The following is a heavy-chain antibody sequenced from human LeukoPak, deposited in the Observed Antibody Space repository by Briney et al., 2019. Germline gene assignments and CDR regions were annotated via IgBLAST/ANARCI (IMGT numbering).Heavy chain of an antibody. V-gene: IGHV3-11*05. CDR2: ISSSSSHT. CDR1: GFTFSDYY. D-gene: IGHD3-16*01. CDR3: ARERVLRV. J-gene: IGHJ4*02. Sequence: PGGSLRLSCAASGFTFSDYYMTWIRQAPGKGLEWVSYISSSSSHTNYAASVRGRFTVSRDNAKNSLYLQMNSLRAEDTAVYYCARERVLRVWGQGTLVTVSS.